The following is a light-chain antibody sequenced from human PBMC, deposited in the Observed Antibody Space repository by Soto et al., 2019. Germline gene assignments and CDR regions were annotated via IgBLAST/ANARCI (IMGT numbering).Light chain of an antibody. CDR3: QQYDNLPPFT. CDR2: DAS. J-gene: IGKJ3*01. Sequence: DIQMTQSPSSLSASVGDRVTITCQSSQDISNYLNWYQQKPGKAPQLLIYDASNLETGVPSRFSGSGSGTDFTVTISSLQPEDIATYYCQQYDNLPPFTFGPGTKVDIK. CDR1: QDISNY. V-gene: IGKV1-33*01.